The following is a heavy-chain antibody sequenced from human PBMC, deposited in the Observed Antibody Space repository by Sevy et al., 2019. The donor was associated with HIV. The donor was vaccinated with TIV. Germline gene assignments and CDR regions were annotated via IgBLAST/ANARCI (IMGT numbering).Heavy chain of an antibody. CDR2: IWYDGTNK. D-gene: IGHD6-19*01. CDR3: AREDIRVAGIGYYFHS. V-gene: IGHV3-33*01. Sequence: GGSLRLSCAASAFSISGYGMHWVRQAPGKGPEWVAVIWYDGTNKEYADSVKGRFTISRDNSKNTLYLQMNSLRAEDTAVYYCAREDIRVAGIGYYFHSWGQGTLVTVSS. J-gene: IGHJ4*02. CDR1: AFSISGYG.